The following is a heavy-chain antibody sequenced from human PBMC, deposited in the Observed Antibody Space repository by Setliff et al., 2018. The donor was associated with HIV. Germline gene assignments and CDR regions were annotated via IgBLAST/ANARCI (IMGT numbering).Heavy chain of an antibody. D-gene: IGHD3-16*01. J-gene: IGHJ3*02. CDR1: GYILNSFG. CDR3: ARDGPYVAVLIRAFDI. Sequence: ASVKVSCKASGYILNSFGISWVRQAPGQGLEWMGWISAYNGNTKYAQKLQGRVTMTTDTSTSTGYMELRSLRSDDTAVYYCARDGPYVAVLIRAFDIWGQGTMVTVSS. CDR2: ISAYNGNT. V-gene: IGHV1-18*01.